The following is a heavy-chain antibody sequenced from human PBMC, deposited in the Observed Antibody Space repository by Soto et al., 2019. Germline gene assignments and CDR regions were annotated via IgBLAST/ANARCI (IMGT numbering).Heavy chain of an antibody. CDR3: AKSTGYYPYAAIGN. D-gene: IGHD3-9*01. CDR1: GFAFNRYA. CDR2: ISGSGGST. J-gene: IGHJ4*02. Sequence: GGSLRLSCAASGFAFNRYAMNWVRQAPGKGLEWVSVISGSGGSTYYADSVKGRFTISRDNSKNTLFLQMNSLRAEDTAVYYCAKSTGYYPYAAIGNWGQGTLVTVSS. V-gene: IGHV3-23*01.